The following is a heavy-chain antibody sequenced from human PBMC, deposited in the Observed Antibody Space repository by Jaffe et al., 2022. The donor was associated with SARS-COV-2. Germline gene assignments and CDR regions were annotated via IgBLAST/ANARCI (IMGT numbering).Heavy chain of an antibody. D-gene: IGHD5-18*01. V-gene: IGHV3-9*01. CDR3: AKDKGLGGYSYAYYYYYMDV. Sequence: EVQLVESGGGLVQPGRSLRLSCAASGFTFDDYAMHWVRQAPGKGLEWVSGISWNSGSIGYADSVKGRFTISRDNAKNSLYLQMNSLRAEDTALYYCAKDKGLGGYSYAYYYYYMDVWGKGTTVTVSS. J-gene: IGHJ6*03. CDR1: GFTFDDYA. CDR2: ISWNSGSI.